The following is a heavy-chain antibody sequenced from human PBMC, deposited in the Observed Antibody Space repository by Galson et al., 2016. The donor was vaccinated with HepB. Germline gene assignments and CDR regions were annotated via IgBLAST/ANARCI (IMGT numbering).Heavy chain of an antibody. D-gene: IGHD5-18*01. CDR1: GYSFSNYW. CDR3: ARLLGEYSYGLDL. V-gene: IGHV5-51*03. CDR2: IYPTDSDT. J-gene: IGHJ2*01. Sequence: QSGAEVKKPGESMKISCKGSGYSFSNYWIGWVRQMPGKGLEWMGIIYPTDSDTRYTQAFEGQVTISVDTSLSTAYLQWSSLKAADTAIYYCARLLGEYSYGLDLWGRGTLVVVSS.